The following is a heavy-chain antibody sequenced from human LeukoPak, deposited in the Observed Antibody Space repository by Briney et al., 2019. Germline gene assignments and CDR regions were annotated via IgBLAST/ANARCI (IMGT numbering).Heavy chain of an antibody. CDR2: ISSSSSYI. Sequence: GGSLRLSCAAFGFTFSSYSMNWVRQAPGKGLEWVSSISSSSSYIYYADSVKGRFPISRDNAKNSLYLQMNSLRAEDTAVYYCGRDGGYGYGNGSGGQGPLVTVPS. V-gene: IGHV3-21*01. D-gene: IGHD5-18*01. J-gene: IGHJ4*02. CDR3: GRDGGYGYGNGS. CDR1: GFTFSSYS.